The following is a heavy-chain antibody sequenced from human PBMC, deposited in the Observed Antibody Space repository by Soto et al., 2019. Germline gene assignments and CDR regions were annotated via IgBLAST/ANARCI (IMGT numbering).Heavy chain of an antibody. Sequence: QVQLVQSEAEVRKPGASVKVSCKASGYSFTTHGISWVRRAPGHGLEWMGWISAYNGDTHYVQRFQGRLTMTTDISTSTAYVELRRLTSDDTAVYYSARDPPFSGILQGTPLMDVSGQGTTVTVSS. J-gene: IGHJ6*02. D-gene: IGHD4-4*01. CDR3: ARDPPFSGILQGTPLMDV. V-gene: IGHV1-18*04. CDR1: GYSFTTHG. CDR2: ISAYNGDT.